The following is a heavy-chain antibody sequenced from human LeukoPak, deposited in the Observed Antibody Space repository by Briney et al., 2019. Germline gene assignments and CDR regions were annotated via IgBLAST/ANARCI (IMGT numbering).Heavy chain of an antibody. CDR1: GFTFSSYG. CDR2: ISYDGSNK. CDR3: AKLGIAATRDY. D-gene: IGHD6-13*01. J-gene: IGHJ4*02. Sequence: GGSLRLSCAASGFTFSSYGMHWVRQAQGKGLEWVVVISYDGSNKYYADSVKGRFTISRDNSKNTLYLQMNSLRAEDTAVYYCAKLGIAATRDYWGQGTLVTVSS. V-gene: IGHV3-30*18.